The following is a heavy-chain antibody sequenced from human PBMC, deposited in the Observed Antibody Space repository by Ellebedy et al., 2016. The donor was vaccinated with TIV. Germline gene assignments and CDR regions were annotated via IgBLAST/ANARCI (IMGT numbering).Heavy chain of an antibody. D-gene: IGHD3/OR15-3a*01. J-gene: IGHJ5*02. CDR3: VVGLFHP. CDR1: GYTFTDYD. Sequence: AASVKVSCKASGYTFTDYDINWVRQATGQGLEYLGWMKPGGGNTGYAQKFEGRVTMTRNTSTSTAYMELSSLRSDDTAVYYCVVGLFHPWGQGTLVSVSS. V-gene: IGHV1-8*01. CDR2: MKPGGGNT.